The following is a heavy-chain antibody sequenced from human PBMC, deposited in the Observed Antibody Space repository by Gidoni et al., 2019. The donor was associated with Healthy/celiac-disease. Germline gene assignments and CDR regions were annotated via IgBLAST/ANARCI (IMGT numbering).Heavy chain of an antibody. J-gene: IGHJ4*02. D-gene: IGHD5-18*01. CDR2: IIPICGTA. V-gene: IGHV1-69*06. CDR1: GGTFSSYA. CDR3: AGLRGYSYGIDFDY. Sequence: QVQLVQSGAEVKKPGSSVKVSCKASGGTFSSYAISWVRQAPGQGLEWLGGIIPICGTANYAQKFQGRVTITADKSTSTAYMELSSRRSEDTAVYYCAGLRGYSYGIDFDYWGQGTLVTVSS.